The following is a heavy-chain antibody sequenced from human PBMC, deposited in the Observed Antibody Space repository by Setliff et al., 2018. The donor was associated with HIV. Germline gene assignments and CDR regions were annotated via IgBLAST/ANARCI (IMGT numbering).Heavy chain of an antibody. CDR1: GYTFTSYG. D-gene: IGHD6-19*01. V-gene: IGHV1-18*01. CDR3: ARDPSNTSGWLPYYDY. Sequence: ASVKVSCKASGYTFTSYGISWVRQAPGQGLEWMGWISAYNGNTKYSQTFQGRVTMTTDTSTATAFMELRSLRSDDTAVYYCARDPSNTSGWLPYYDYWGQGTLVTVSS. J-gene: IGHJ4*02. CDR2: ISAYNGNT.